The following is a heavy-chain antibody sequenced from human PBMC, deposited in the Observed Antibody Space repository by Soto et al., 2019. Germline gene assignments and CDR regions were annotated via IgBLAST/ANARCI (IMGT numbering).Heavy chain of an antibody. CDR3: TTDSYSTVIVVRFDY. V-gene: IGHV3-15*07. CDR2: IKSKTDGGTA. J-gene: IGHJ4*01. CDR1: GFTFSNAW. D-gene: IGHD3-22*01. Sequence: GGSLRLSCAASGFTFSNAWINWVRQAPGKGLEWVGRIKSKTDGGTADFAAPVKGRFAISRDDSKNTVYLQMNSLKTEDTAVYYCTTDSYSTVIVVRFDYWGHGTLVTVSS.